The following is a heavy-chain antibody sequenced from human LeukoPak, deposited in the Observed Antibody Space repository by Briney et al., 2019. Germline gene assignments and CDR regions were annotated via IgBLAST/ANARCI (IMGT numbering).Heavy chain of an antibody. D-gene: IGHD3-22*01. CDR2: ISGSGGST. V-gene: IGHV3-23*01. CDR1: GFTFTTYG. CDR3: AKVCYYDSSGCSDY. J-gene: IGHJ4*02. Sequence: GGSLRLSCAASGFTFTTYGMSWVRQAPGKGLEWVSLISGSGGSTYFADSVKGRFTISRDNSKNTLYLQMDSLRADDTAVYYCAKVCYYDSSGCSDYWGQGTLVTVSS.